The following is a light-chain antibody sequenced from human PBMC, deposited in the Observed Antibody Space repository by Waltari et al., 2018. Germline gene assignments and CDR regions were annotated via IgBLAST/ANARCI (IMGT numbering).Light chain of an antibody. CDR1: QNVNTN. CDR2: GAF. CDR3: HQYNNWPPYT. J-gene: IGKJ2*01. Sequence: EVVMTQSPATLSVSPGERATLSCRASQNVNTNVAWYQQKPGQAPRLLLYGAFSTATGIPARFSGSGSGTEFTLTISSLQSEDFAVYYCHQYNNWPPYTFGQGTKLEIK. V-gene: IGKV3-15*01.